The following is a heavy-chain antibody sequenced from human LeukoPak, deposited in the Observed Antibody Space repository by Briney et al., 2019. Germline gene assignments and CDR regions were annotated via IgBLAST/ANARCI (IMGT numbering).Heavy chain of an antibody. CDR3: ARYGDYVGFDP. J-gene: IGHJ5*02. Sequence: PSETLSLTCAVSGGSISSGGYSWSWIRQPPGKGPEWIGYIYHSGSTYYNPSLKSRVTISVDRSKNQFSLKLSSVTAADTAVYYCARYGDYVGFDPWGQGTLVTVSS. CDR1: GGSISSGGYS. D-gene: IGHD4-17*01. CDR2: IYHSGST. V-gene: IGHV4-30-2*01.